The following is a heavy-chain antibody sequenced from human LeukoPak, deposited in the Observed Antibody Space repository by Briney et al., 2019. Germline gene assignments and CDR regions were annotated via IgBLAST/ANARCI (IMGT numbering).Heavy chain of an antibody. CDR1: GGSINSGSYY. CDR3: ERLTVVVVAATPGAFDI. V-gene: IGHV4-61*02. J-gene: IGHJ3*02. CDR2: IYTSGST. D-gene: IGHD2-15*01. Sequence: SETLSLTCTVSGGSINSGSYYWSWIRQPAGKGLEWIGRIYTSGSTNYNPSLKSRVTISVDTSKNQFSLKLSSVTAADTAVYYCERLTVVVVAATPGAFDIWGQGTMVTVSS.